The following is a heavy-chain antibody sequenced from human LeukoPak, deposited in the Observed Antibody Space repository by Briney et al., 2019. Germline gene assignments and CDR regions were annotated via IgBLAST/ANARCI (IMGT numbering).Heavy chain of an antibody. Sequence: GGSLRLSCAASGFTFSFYTMSWVRQAPGKGLEWLSSISTSSSYIYYADSLKGRFTISRDNAKSSLSLQMNSLRAEDTAVYFCARDALRYSGSFDDFDYWGQGTLVTVSS. CDR2: ISTSSSYI. D-gene: IGHD6-6*01. J-gene: IGHJ4*02. V-gene: IGHV3-21*01. CDR1: GFTFSFYT. CDR3: ARDALRYSGSFDDFDY.